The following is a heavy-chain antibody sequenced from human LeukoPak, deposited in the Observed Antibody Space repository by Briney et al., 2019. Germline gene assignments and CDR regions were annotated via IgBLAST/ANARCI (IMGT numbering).Heavy chain of an antibody. CDR2: IRGSGSKV. D-gene: IGHD5/OR15-5a*01. CDR3: VKQGKYTVYPDFDF. J-gene: IGHJ4*02. V-gene: IGHV3-23*01. Sequence: PGGSLRLSCAASGFNFDTYAMSWVRQAPGKGLGWVSVIRGSGSKVYYADSVKGRFTISRDNSKSTLYLHMSSLRVEDTAVYYCVKQGKYTVYPDFDFGGQGTLDTVSS. CDR1: GFNFDTYA.